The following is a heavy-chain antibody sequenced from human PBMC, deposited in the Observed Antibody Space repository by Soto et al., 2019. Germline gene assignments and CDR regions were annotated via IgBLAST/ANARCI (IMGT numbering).Heavy chain of an antibody. CDR1: GDSITKSVYY. Sequence: KSWETLSLTCTVSGDSITKSVYYWAWVRQTPGKGLEWIASIYYVGNAYYNPSLQSRVTISVDASKNQFSLELQSVTAADSAVYYCARVPYYGSGGDGPYFFDYWGQGTLVTVSS. J-gene: IGHJ4*02. CDR2: IYYVGNA. V-gene: IGHV4-39*01. D-gene: IGHD2-15*01. CDR3: ARVPYYGSGGDGPYFFDY.